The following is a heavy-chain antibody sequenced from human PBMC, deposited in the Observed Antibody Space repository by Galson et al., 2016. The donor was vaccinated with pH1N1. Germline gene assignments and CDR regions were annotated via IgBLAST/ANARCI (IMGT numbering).Heavy chain of an antibody. CDR2: ISSSSTRV. J-gene: IGHJ3*02. CDR1: TFSFSRHG. CDR3: VRDDYESWSGYDAFDI. D-gene: IGHD3-3*01. V-gene: IGHV3-48*04. Sequence: SLRLSCAASTFSFSRHGMNWVRQAPGKGLEWISYISSSSTRVFYADSVKGRFTISRDNVKNSVYLQMKTLSAEDTAVYYCVRDDYESWSGYDAFDIWGPGIMVIVSS.